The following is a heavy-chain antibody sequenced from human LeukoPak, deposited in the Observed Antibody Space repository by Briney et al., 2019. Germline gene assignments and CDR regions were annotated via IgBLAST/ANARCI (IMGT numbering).Heavy chain of an antibody. D-gene: IGHD1-26*01. CDR2: INPNSGGT. J-gene: IGHJ4*02. V-gene: IGHV1-2*02. CDR3: ARDRWDAALTSNFDY. Sequence: ASVKVSCKASGYTFTGYYMHWARQAPGQGLEWMGWINPNSGGTNYAQKFQGRVTMTRDTSISTAYMELSRLRSDDTAVYYCARDRWDAALTSNFDYWGQGTLVTVSS. CDR1: GYTFTGYY.